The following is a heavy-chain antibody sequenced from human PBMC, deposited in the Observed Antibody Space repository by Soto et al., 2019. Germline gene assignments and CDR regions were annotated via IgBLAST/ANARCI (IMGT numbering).Heavy chain of an antibody. CDR3: VGDLDGSGSYYTDY. D-gene: IGHD3-10*01. Sequence: GASVKVSCKASGYMFISYGINWVRQAPGQGLEWMGWISAYNGNTKYAQNLQGRVTMTTDTSTSTAYMEMRSLRSDDTAVYCCVGDLDGSGSYYTDYWGPGTLVTVSS. CDR1: GYMFISYG. CDR2: ISAYNGNT. J-gene: IGHJ4*02. V-gene: IGHV1-18*01.